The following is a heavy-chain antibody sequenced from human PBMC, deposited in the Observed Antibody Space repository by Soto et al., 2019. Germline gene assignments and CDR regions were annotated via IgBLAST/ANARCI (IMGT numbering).Heavy chain of an antibody. Sequence: QVQLVESGGGVVQPGRSLRLSCAASGFTFSSYGMHWVRQAPGKGLEWVAVISYDGSNKYYADSVKGRFTISRDNSKNTLDLQMNSLRAEDTAVYYCANIPIGRGDSSAGFDIWGQXTMVXV. CDR3: ANIPIGRGDSSAGFDI. CDR2: ISYDGSNK. V-gene: IGHV3-30*18. J-gene: IGHJ3*02. D-gene: IGHD6-13*01. CDR1: GFTFSSYG.